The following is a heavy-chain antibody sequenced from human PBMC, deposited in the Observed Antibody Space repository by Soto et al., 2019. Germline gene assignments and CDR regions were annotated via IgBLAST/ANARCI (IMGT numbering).Heavy chain of an antibody. J-gene: IGHJ4*02. CDR2: IIPILGIA. D-gene: IGHD3-22*01. V-gene: IGHV1-69*04. CDR3: ARDFDSSGYYTLGY. CDR1: GGTFSSYT. Sequence: ASVKVSCKASGGTFSSYTISWVRQAPGQGLEWMGRIIPILGIANYAQKFQGRVTITADKSTSTAYMELSSLRSEDTAVYYCARDFDSSGYYTLGYWGQGTLVTVSS.